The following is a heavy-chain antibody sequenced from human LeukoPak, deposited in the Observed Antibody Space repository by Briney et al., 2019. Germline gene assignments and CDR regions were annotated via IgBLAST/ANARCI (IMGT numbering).Heavy chain of an antibody. CDR2: IIPILDIA. Sequence: ASVKVSCKASGGTFTSYAISWVRQAPGQGLEWMGRIIPILDIANYAQKFQGRVTITADKSTNTAYMELSSLRSEDTAVYYCARTVTTIGGADYWGQGTLVTVSS. CDR3: ARTVTTIGGADY. D-gene: IGHD4-11*01. J-gene: IGHJ4*02. CDR1: GGTFTSYA. V-gene: IGHV1-69*04.